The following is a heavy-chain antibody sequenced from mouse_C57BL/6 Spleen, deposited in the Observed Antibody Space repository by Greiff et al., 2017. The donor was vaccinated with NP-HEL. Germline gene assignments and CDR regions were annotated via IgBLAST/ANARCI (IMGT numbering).Heavy chain of an antibody. J-gene: IGHJ2*01. CDR2: IDPSDSYP. CDR3: ARGGGNSYYFDY. CDR1: GYTFTSYW. Sequence: QVQLQQPGAELVKPGASVKLSCKASGYTFTSYWMQWVKQRPGQGLEWIGEIDPSDSYPNYNQKFKGKATLTVDTYSSTAYMQLSSLTSEDSAVYYCARGGGNSYYFDYWGQGTTLTVSS. V-gene: IGHV1-50*01. D-gene: IGHD2-1*01.